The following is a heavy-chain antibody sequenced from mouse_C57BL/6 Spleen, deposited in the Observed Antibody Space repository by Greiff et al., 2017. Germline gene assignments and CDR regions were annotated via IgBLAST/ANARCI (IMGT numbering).Heavy chain of an antibody. CDR3: AKGILRYYYAMDY. CDR1: GFTFSDYG. CDR2: ISSGSSTI. D-gene: IGHD1-1*01. Sequence: EVKLMESGGGLVKPGGSLKLSCAASGFTFSDYGMHWVRQAPEKGLEWVAYISSGSSTIYYADTVKGRFTISRDNAKNTLFMQMTRLRSEDTSMYYCAKGILRYYYAMDYWGQGTSVTVSS. J-gene: IGHJ4*01. V-gene: IGHV5-17*01.